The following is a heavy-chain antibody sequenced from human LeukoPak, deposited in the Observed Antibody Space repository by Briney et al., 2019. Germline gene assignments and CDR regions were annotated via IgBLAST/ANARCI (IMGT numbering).Heavy chain of an antibody. D-gene: IGHD6-19*01. CDR2: INPNSGGT. J-gene: IGHJ4*02. V-gene: IGHV1-2*02. CDR1: GYTFTGYY. Sequence: ASVKVSCKASGYTFTGYYMHWVRQAPGQGLEWMGWINPNSGGTNYAQKFQGRVTMTRDTSISTAYMELSRLRSDDTAVYYCARDPVPAVGDYFDYWGQGTLVSVSS. CDR3: ARDPVPAVGDYFDY.